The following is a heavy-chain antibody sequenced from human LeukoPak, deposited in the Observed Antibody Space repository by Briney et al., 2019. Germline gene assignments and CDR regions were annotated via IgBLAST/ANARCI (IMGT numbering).Heavy chain of an antibody. D-gene: IGHD7-27*01. Sequence: ASVKVSCKASGYTFTGYYMHWVRQAPGQGLEWMGWINPNSGGTNYAQKFQGRVTMTRDTSISTAYMELSRLRSDDTAVYYCAREGGLGIWDFDDWGQGTLVTVSS. V-gene: IGHV1-2*02. CDR3: AREGGLGIWDFDD. J-gene: IGHJ4*02. CDR2: INPNSGGT. CDR1: GYTFTGYY.